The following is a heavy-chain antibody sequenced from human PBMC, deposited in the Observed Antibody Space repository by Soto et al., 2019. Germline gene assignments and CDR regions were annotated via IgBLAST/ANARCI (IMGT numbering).Heavy chain of an antibody. CDR2: IIPIVGTA. Sequence: QVQLVQSGAEVKKPGSSVKVSCKASGGTFSSYAISWVRQAPGQGLEWMGGIIPIVGTANYAQKCQGRVTITADKSTSTAYMELSSLRSEDTAVYYCSRGRVVGLVVGWGFDYWGQGTLVTVSS. J-gene: IGHJ4*02. CDR1: GGTFSSYA. CDR3: SRGRVVGLVVGWGFDY. D-gene: IGHD2-15*01. V-gene: IGHV1-69*06.